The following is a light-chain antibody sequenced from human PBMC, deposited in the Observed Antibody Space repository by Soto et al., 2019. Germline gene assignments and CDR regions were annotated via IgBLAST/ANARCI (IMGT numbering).Light chain of an antibody. J-gene: IGKJ3*01. CDR2: GAF. Sequence: EIVLTQSPDTRSLSPVDRATLSCRASQSVSNNRLAWYQQRPGQAPSLLIYGAFSRATGVPDRFSGSGSGTDFTLTISRLEPEDFAVYSFQHYGTSRVTFGPGTKVDVK. CDR3: QHYGTSRVT. V-gene: IGKV3-20*01. CDR1: QSVSNNR.